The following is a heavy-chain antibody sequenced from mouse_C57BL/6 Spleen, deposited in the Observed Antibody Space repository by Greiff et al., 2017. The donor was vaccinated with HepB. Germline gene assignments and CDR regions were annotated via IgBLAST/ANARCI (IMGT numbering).Heavy chain of an antibody. CDR3: ARYYGNYGFYWYFDV. J-gene: IGHJ1*03. D-gene: IGHD2-1*01. CDR1: GYTFTDYY. Sequence: EVQLQQSGPELVKPGASVKISCKASGYTFTDYYMNWVKQSHGKSLEWIGDINPNNGGNSYNQKFKGKATLTVDKSSSTAYMELRSLTSEDSAVYYCARYYGNYGFYWYFDVWGTGTTVTVSS. CDR2: INPNNGGN. V-gene: IGHV1-26*01.